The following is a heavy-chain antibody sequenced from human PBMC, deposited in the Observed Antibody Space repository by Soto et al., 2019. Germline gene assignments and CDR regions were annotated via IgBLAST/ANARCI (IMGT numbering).Heavy chain of an antibody. Sequence: KTSETLSLTGTVSGGSISSSSYYWGWIRQPPGKGLEWIGSIYYSGSTYHNPSLKSRVTISVDTSKNQFSLKLSSVTAADTAVYYCASTAYYDFWSGYYTGFWFDPWGQGTLVTVSS. CDR1: GGSISSSSYY. CDR3: ASTAYYDFWSGYYTGFWFDP. V-gene: IGHV4-39*01. CDR2: IYYSGST. J-gene: IGHJ5*02. D-gene: IGHD3-3*01.